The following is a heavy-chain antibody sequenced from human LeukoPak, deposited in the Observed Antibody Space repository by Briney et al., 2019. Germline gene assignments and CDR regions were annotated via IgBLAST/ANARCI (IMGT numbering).Heavy chain of an antibody. CDR2: IRSKANSYAT. D-gene: IGHD2-2*01. CDR1: GFTFSGSA. CDR3: TRRYCSSTSCYGPDTQIDY. V-gene: IGHV3-73*01. Sequence: GGSLKLSCAASGFTFSGSAMHWVRQASGKGLEWVGRIRSKANSYATAYAASVKGRFTISRDDSKNTAYLQMNSLKTEDTAAYYCTRRYCSSTSCYGPDTQIDYWGQGTLVTVSS. J-gene: IGHJ4*02.